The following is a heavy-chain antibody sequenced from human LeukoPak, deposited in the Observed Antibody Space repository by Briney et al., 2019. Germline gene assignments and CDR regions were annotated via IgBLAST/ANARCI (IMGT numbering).Heavy chain of an antibody. D-gene: IGHD5-18*01. CDR3: ARQGIQIWLPFDY. V-gene: IGHV4-59*08. CDR2: IHYSGST. J-gene: IGHJ4*02. Sequence: SETLSLTCTVSGDSISTYYWSWIRQPPGKGLEWIGYIHYSGSTNYNPSLKSRVTISVDTSKNQFSLKLSSVTAADTAVYYCARQGIQIWLPFDYWGQGTLVTVSS. CDR1: GDSISTYY.